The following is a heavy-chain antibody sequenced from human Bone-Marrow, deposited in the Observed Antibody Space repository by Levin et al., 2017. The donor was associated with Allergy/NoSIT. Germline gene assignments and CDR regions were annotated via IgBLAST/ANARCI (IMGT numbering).Heavy chain of an antibody. CDR3: ARDRVRWEFEYYFDY. CDR1: GYTFTSYG. J-gene: IGHJ4*02. V-gene: IGHV1-18*01. Sequence: ASVKVSCKASGYTFTSYGISWVRQAPGQGLEWMGWISAYNGNTNYAQKLQGRVTMTTDTSTSTAYMELRSLRSDDTAVYYCARDRVRWEFEYYFDYWGQGTLVTVSS. D-gene: IGHD4-23*01. CDR2: ISAYNGNT.